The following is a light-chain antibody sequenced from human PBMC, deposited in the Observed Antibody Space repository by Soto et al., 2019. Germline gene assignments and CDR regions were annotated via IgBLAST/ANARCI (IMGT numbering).Light chain of an antibody. J-gene: IGKJ3*01. CDR1: QTPRTF. Sequence: DIPMTQSPSALSASVGDRVTITCRASQTPRTFLNWYQQKPGKAPIILTYATSTLQSGLPSRFSGRDAAADFTLTINNLQPEDFATYHCQQPPHTFGPGTKVEIK. V-gene: IGKV1-39*01. CDR2: ATS. CDR3: QQPPHT.